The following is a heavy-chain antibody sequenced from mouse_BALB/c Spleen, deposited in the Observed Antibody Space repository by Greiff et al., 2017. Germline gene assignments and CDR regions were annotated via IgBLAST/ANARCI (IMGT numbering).Heavy chain of an antibody. V-gene: IGHV1S137*01. D-gene: IGHD1-1*01. J-gene: IGHJ1*01. CDR2: ISTYYGDA. CDR3: ARDYGSSFWYFDV. CDR1: GYTFTDYA. Sequence: LVESGAELVRPGVSVKISCKGSGYTFTDYAMHWVKQSHAKSLEWIGVISTYYGDASYNQKFKGKATMTVDKSSSTAYMELARLTSEDSAIYYCARDYGSSFWYFDVWGAGTTVTVSS.